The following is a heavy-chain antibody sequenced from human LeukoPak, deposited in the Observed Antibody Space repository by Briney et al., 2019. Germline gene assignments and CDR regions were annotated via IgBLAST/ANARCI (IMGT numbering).Heavy chain of an antibody. D-gene: IGHD6-19*01. CDR2: IYYSGST. CDR3: ASESSGWTFYYYYGMDV. CDR1: GGSISSSSYY. V-gene: IGHV4-39*01. J-gene: IGHJ6*02. Sequence: SETLSLTCTVSGGSISSSSYYWGWIRQPPGKGLEWIGSIYYSGSTYYNPSLKSRVTISVDTSKNQFSLKLSSVTAADTAVYCCASESSGWTFYYYYGMDVWGQGTTVTVSS.